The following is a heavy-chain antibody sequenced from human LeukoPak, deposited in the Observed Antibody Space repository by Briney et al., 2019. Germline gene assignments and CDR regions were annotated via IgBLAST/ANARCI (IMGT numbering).Heavy chain of an antibody. CDR1: GGTFSSYA. D-gene: IGHD6-19*01. Sequence: SVKVSCKASGGTFSSYAISWVRQAPGQGLEWMGRIIPIFGIANYAQKFQGRVTITADKSTSTAYMELSSLRSEDTAVYYCARGARIAVAGTDYYYGMVVWGQGTTVTVSS. J-gene: IGHJ6*02. CDR3: ARGARIAVAGTDYYYGMVV. CDR2: IIPIFGIA. V-gene: IGHV1-69*04.